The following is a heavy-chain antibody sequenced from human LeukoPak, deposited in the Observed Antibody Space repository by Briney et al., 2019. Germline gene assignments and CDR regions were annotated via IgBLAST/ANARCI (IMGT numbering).Heavy chain of an antibody. Sequence: GGSLRLSCAASGFTFSSYGMHWVRQAPGKGLEWVAVIWYDGSNKYYADSVKGRFTIPRDNSKNTLYLQMNSLRAEDTAVYYCARDLIPQRSFSEWDFDYWGQGTLVTVSS. CDR3: ARDLIPQRSFSEWDFDY. J-gene: IGHJ4*02. CDR1: GFTFSSYG. D-gene: IGHD3-16*01. CDR2: IWYDGSNK. V-gene: IGHV3-33*01.